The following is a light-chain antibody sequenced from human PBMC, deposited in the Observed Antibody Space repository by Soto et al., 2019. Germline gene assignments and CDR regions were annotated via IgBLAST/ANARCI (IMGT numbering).Light chain of an antibody. Sequence: EIVTTQSPATLSVSPGERAALSCRASQSVSSNFAWYQQKPGQPPRLLIYGASTRATGIPARFSGSGSGTEFTLTISSLQSEDFAVYYCQQYNNWPYTFGQGTKLEIK. CDR3: QQYNNWPYT. J-gene: IGKJ2*01. V-gene: IGKV3-15*01. CDR1: QSVSSN. CDR2: GAS.